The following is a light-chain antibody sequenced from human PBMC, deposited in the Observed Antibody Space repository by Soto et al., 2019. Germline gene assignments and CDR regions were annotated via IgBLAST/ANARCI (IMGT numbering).Light chain of an antibody. CDR2: DDS. CDR1: NIGSKS. J-gene: IGLJ2*01. V-gene: IGLV3-21*02. Sequence: SYELTQPPSVSVAPGQTARITCGENNIGSKSVHWYQQKAGQAPVLVVHDDSDRPSGIPKRFSGSNSGNTATLTISRVEAGDEADYYCQVWDSSSDHVVFGGGTKLTVL. CDR3: QVWDSSSDHVV.